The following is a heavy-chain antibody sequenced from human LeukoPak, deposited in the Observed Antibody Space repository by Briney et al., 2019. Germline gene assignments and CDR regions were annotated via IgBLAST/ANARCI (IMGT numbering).Heavy chain of an antibody. J-gene: IGHJ4*02. V-gene: IGHV3-23*01. Sequence: QTGGSLRLSCAASGFTFSSYAMSWVRQAPGKGLEWVSAISGSGGSTYYADSVKGRFTISRDNSKNTLYLQMNSLRAEDTAVYYCAKAEQYYDSSSDYWGQGTLVTVSS. CDR1: GFTFSSYA. CDR2: ISGSGGST. D-gene: IGHD3-22*01. CDR3: AKAEQYYDSSSDY.